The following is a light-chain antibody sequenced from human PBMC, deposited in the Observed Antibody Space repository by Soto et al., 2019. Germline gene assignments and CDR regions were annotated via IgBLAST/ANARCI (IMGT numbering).Light chain of an antibody. Sequence: QSVATLSVYPRERATLSCRASQSVSSNLAWYQQKPGQAPRLLIYDASNRATGIPARFSGSGSGTDFTLTISSLEPEDFAVYYCQQRSNWPITFGHGTRLEIK. CDR2: DAS. J-gene: IGKJ5*01. CDR1: QSVSSN. V-gene: IGKV3-11*01. CDR3: QQRSNWPIT.